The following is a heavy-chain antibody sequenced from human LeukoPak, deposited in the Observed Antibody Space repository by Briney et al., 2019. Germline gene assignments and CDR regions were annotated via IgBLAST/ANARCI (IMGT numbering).Heavy chain of an antibody. V-gene: IGHV1-24*01. J-gene: IGHJ3*02. D-gene: IGHD3-9*01. Sequence: ASVKVSCKVSGYTLTELSMHWVRQAPGKGLEWMGGFDPEDGETIYAQKFQGRVTMTEDTSTDTAYMELSRLRSEDTAVYYCATVNTIFSLSAFDIWGQGTMVTVSS. CDR3: ATVNTIFSLSAFDI. CDR2: FDPEDGET. CDR1: GYTLTELS.